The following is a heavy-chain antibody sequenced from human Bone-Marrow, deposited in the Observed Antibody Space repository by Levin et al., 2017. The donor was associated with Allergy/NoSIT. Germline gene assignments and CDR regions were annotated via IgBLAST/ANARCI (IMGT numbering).Heavy chain of an antibody. D-gene: IGHD6-19*01. CDR3: ARDPPGIALAPTA. J-gene: IGHJ5*02. Sequence: GGSLRLSCAASGFTVSNNFVYWVRQAPGKGLEWVSLIYSGGSTQYADSVKGRFTISRDNSKNTLFLQMNSLRTEDTAVYYCARDPPGIALAPTAWGQETLVTVSS. CDR1: GFTVSNNF. CDR2: IYSGGST. V-gene: IGHV3-53*01.